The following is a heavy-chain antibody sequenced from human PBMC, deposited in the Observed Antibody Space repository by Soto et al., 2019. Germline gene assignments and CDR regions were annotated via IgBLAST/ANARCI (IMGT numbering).Heavy chain of an antibody. V-gene: IGHV4-34*01. CDR1: GGSFSGCY. CDR3: SRVRRWLLEEVVDL. CDR2: VNESGNI. J-gene: IGHJ5*02. Sequence: PSETLSLTCAVSGGSFSGCYWSWTRQPPGKGLQWIGEVNESGNINFNPSVKRRVVIAVDTLKNEFTLKMNAVTAADTGVYYCSRVRRWLLEEVVDLWGQGALVTVPQ. D-gene: IGHD1-1*01.